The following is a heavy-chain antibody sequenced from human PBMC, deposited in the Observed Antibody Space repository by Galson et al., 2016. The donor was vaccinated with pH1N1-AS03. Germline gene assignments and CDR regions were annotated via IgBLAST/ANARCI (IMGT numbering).Heavy chain of an antibody. J-gene: IGHJ4*02. CDR3: VTGNQNYFDY. Sequence: SLRLSCAASGFTFRTFGMHSVRQAPGKGLEWVAVIWNDGSLKKYGDSVKGRFIISRDNSNNTVSLEMSSLRAEDTAVYYCVTGNQNYFDYWGQGTLVTVSS. CDR1: GFTFRTFG. CDR2: IWNDGSLK. D-gene: IGHD2-8*02. V-gene: IGHV3-33*01.